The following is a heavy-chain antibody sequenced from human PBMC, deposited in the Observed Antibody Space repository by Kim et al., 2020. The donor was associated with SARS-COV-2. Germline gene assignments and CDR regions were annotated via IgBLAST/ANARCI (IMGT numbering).Heavy chain of an antibody. CDR2: IYYSGST. CDR3: ASGIVGARGAFDI. D-gene: IGHD1-26*01. V-gene: IGHV4-59*01. Sequence: SETLSLTCTVSGGSISSYYWSWIRQPPGKGLEWIGYIYYSGSTNYNPSLKSRVTISVDTSKNQFSLKLSSVTAADTAVYYCASGIVGARGAFDIWGQGTMVTVSS. CDR1: GGSISSYY. J-gene: IGHJ3*02.